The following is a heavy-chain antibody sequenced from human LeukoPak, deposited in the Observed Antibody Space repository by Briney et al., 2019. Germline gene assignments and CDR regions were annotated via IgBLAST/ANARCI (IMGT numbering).Heavy chain of an antibody. Sequence: SVKVSCKASGGTFSSYAISWVRQAPGQGLEWMGGIIPIFGTANCAQKFQGRVTITADKSTSTAYMELSSLRSEDTAVYYCARDQSVGYSYGYWAFDIWGQGTMVTVSS. CDR1: GGTFSSYA. CDR2: IIPIFGTA. CDR3: ARDQSVGYSYGYWAFDI. V-gene: IGHV1-69*06. D-gene: IGHD5-18*01. J-gene: IGHJ3*02.